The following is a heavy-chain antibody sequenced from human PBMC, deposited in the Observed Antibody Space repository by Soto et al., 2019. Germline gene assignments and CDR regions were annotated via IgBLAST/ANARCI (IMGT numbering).Heavy chain of an antibody. V-gene: IGHV4-59*01. CDR1: GGSISRYY. J-gene: IGHJ4*02. D-gene: IGHD5-12*01. Sequence: SETLSLTCTVSGGSISRYYWSWIRQPPGKGLEWIGYIYYSGSTNYNPSLKSRVTISVDTSKNQFSLKLSSLRSEDTAVYYCAREYRGYSGLWGQGTLVTVSS. CDR3: AREYRGYSGL. CDR2: IYYSGST.